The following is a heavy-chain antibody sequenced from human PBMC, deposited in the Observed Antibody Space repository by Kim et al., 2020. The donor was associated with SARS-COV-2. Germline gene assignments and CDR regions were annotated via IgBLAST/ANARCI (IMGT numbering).Heavy chain of an antibody. V-gene: IGHV1-69*13. D-gene: IGHD3-3*01. J-gene: IGHJ6*02. Sequence: SVKVSCKASGGTFSSYAISWVRQAPGQGLEWMGGIIPIFGTANYAQKFQGRVTITADESTSTAYMELSSLRSEDTAVYYCARDTVRFWEWLQPFAVGYYGMDVWGQGTTVTVSS. CDR3: ARDTVRFWEWLQPFAVGYYGMDV. CDR1: GGTFSSYA. CDR2: IIPIFGTA.